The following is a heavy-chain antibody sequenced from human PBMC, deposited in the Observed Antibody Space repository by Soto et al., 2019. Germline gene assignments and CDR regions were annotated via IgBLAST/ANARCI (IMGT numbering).Heavy chain of an antibody. CDR3: ARAPLPHYDILTGYYSYYYYGMDV. J-gene: IGHJ6*02. V-gene: IGHV1-18*04. D-gene: IGHD3-9*01. Sequence: QVQLVQSGAEVKKPGASVKVSCKASGYTFTSYGISWVRQAPGQGLEWMGWISAYNGNTNYAQKLQGRVTMTTDTSTSTADMELRSLRSDDTAVYYCARAPLPHYDILTGYYSYYYYGMDVWGQGTTVTVSS. CDR1: GYTFTSYG. CDR2: ISAYNGNT.